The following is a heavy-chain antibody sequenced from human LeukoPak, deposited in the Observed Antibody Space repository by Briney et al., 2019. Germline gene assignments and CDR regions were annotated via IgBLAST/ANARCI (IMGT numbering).Heavy chain of an antibody. J-gene: IGHJ4*02. D-gene: IGHD5-12*01. Sequence: ASVTLSCNASGYTFTSNYMHWVRQAPGQGLEWMGIINPSGGSTSYAQKFQGRVTITADESTSTAYMELSSLRSEDTAVYYCAKDMQTWPRFPDYWGQGTLVTVSS. CDR1: GYTFTSNY. V-gene: IGHV1-46*01. CDR3: AKDMQTWPRFPDY. CDR2: INPSGGST.